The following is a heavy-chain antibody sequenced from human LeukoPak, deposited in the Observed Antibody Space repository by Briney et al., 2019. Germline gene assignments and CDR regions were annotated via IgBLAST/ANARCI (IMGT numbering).Heavy chain of an antibody. J-gene: IGHJ3*02. CDR2: IYYSGST. CDR1: GGSISSYY. V-gene: IGHV4-59*01. D-gene: IGHD6-19*01. CDR3: ARVTAVAGLGAFDI. Sequence: PSETLSLTCTVSGGSISSYYWSWIRQPPGKGLEWIGYIYYSGSTNYNPSLKSRVTISVDTSKNQFSLKLSSVTAADTAVYYCARVTAVAGLGAFDIWGQGTMVTVFS.